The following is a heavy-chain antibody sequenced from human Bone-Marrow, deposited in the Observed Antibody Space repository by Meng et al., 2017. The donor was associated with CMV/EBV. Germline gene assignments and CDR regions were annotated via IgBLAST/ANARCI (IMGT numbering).Heavy chain of an antibody. CDR3: ARGGSEVVPAAIGYYGMDV. CDR2: IIPIFGTA. Sequence: SVKVSCKASGGTFSSYAISWVRQAPGQGLEWMGGIIPIFGTANYAQKFQGRVTITTDESTSTAYMELSSLRSEDTAVYYCARGGSEVVPAAIGYYGMDVWGQGTTVTVYS. V-gene: IGHV1-69*05. D-gene: IGHD2-2*02. J-gene: IGHJ6*01. CDR1: GGTFSSYA.